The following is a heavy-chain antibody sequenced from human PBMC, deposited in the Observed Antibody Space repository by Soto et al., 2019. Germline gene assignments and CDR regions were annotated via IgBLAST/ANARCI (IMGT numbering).Heavy chain of an antibody. CDR3: ARGPEYYYDFWSGPHRYYYYGMDV. J-gene: IGHJ6*02. Sequence: PSETLSITCTVSGVSISGGDYYWSWIRQPPGKGLEWIGYIYYSGSTYYNPSLKSRVTISVDTSKNQFSLKLSSVTAADTAVYYCARGPEYYYDFWSGPHRYYYYGMDVWGQGTTVTVSS. D-gene: IGHD3-3*01. CDR1: GVSISGGDYY. V-gene: IGHV4-30-4*01. CDR2: IYYSGST.